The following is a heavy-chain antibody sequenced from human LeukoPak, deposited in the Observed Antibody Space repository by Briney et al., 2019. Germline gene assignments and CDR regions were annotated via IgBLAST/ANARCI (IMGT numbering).Heavy chain of an antibody. Sequence: GGSLRLSCAASGFTFSSYWMRWVRQAPGKGLEWVANIKQDGSDKYYVDSVKGRFTMSRDNSKNSLYLQMNSLRAEDTAVYYCARDRLAYTGPEYFHHWGQGTLVTVSS. D-gene: IGHD1-1*01. CDR1: GFTFSSYW. CDR2: IKQDGSDK. V-gene: IGHV3-7*01. J-gene: IGHJ1*01. CDR3: ARDRLAYTGPEYFHH.